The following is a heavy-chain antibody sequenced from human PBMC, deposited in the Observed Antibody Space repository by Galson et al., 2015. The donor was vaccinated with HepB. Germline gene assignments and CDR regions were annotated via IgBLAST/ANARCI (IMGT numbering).Heavy chain of an antibody. CDR1: GGTFSSYA. Sequence: SVKVSCKASGGTFSSYAISWVRQAPGQGLEWMGGIIPIFGTANYAQKFQGRVTITADESTSTAYMELSSLRSEDTAVYYCARKIGYCNSTSCYDTTNWFDPWGQGTLVTVSS. V-gene: IGHV1-69*13. CDR3: ARKIGYCNSTSCYDTTNWFDP. J-gene: IGHJ5*02. CDR2: IIPIFGTA. D-gene: IGHD2-2*03.